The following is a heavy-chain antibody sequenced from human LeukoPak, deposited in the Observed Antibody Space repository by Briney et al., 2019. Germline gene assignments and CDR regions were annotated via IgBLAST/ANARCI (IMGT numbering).Heavy chain of an antibody. V-gene: IGHV1-46*01. CDR3: VRGKSGGTYDY. D-gene: IGHD3-16*01. Sequence: ASVKVSCKASGYTFISYYIQWVRQAPGQGLEWMGTIRPLEGSTTYAQKFQGRVTMTRDMSTSTGYMELSSLKSEDTAIYYCVRGKSGGTYDYWGQGTLVTVSS. J-gene: IGHJ4*02. CDR2: IRPLEGST. CDR1: GYTFISYY.